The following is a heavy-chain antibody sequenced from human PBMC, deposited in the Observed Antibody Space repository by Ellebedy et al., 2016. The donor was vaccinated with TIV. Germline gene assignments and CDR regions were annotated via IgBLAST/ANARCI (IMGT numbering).Heavy chain of an antibody. CDR1: GYTFTSYD. Sequence: ASVKVSCXASGYTFTSYDMIWVRQATGQGLEWMGWMNPNSGNTGYAQKFQGRVTMTRNTSMSTAYMELSSLRSEDTAVYYCARGRTAVAGTASWFDPWGQGTLVTVSS. D-gene: IGHD6-19*01. V-gene: IGHV1-8*01. J-gene: IGHJ5*02. CDR2: MNPNSGNT. CDR3: ARGRTAVAGTASWFDP.